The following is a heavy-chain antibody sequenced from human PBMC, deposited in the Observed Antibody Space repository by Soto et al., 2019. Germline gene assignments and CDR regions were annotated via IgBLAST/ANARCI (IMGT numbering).Heavy chain of an antibody. J-gene: IGHJ6*02. CDR3: ATLQLGYYYHGLGV. CDR2: IRSKTNSYAT. CDR1: GFVFSGSA. V-gene: IGHV3-73*02. Sequence: EVQLVESGGGLVQFGGSLKLSCVASGFVFSGSAVHWVRQASGKGLEWVGRIRSKTNSYATAYAASVRGRFIISRDDSKNTAYLQMNRLNTEDTAMYYCATLQLGYYYHGLGVWGQGTTVTVSS. D-gene: IGHD1-1*01.